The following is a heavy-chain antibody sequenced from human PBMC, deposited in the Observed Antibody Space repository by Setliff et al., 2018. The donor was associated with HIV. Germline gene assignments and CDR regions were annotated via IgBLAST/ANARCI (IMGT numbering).Heavy chain of an antibody. J-gene: IGHJ4*02. V-gene: IGHV1-2*02. CDR1: GYTFTAYY. Sequence: VASVKVSCKASGYTFTAYYIHWVRQAPGQGLEWMGWINPKSGGTNYAQKFQGRVTMSSDTSISTAYMELGRLRSDDTAVYYCAALTGVKSFDFLEYLLYDYWGQGTQVTVSS. D-gene: IGHD3-3*01. CDR3: AALTGVKSFDFLEYLLYDY. CDR2: INPKSGGT.